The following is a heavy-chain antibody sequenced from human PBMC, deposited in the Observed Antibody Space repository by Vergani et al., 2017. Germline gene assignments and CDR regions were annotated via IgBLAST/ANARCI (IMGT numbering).Heavy chain of an antibody. D-gene: IGHD3-9*01. CDR3: ARGDSIQTGPEAIAFDY. V-gene: IGHV4-34*01. J-gene: IGHJ4*02. CDR1: GGSFSGYY. Sequence: QVQLQQWGAGLLKPSETLSLTCAVYGGSFSGYYWSWIRQPPGKGLEWIGEINHSGSTNYNPSLKSRVNISVDTSKNQFSLKLSSVTAADTAVYYCARGDSIQTGPEAIAFDYWGQGTLVTVAS. CDR2: INHSGST.